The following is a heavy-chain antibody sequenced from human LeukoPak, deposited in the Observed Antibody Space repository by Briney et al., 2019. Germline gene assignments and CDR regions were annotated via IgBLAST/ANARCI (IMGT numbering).Heavy chain of an antibody. Sequence: ASVKVSCKASGYTFSSYGISWVRQAPGQGLEWMGWITPSGGTNYPQKFQGRVAITWDTSITTAYMDLSRLTSDDTAVHYCARDRYGDGFAHLDYWGQGALVTVSS. CDR1: GYTFSSYG. CDR2: ITPSGGT. V-gene: IGHV1-2*02. J-gene: IGHJ4*02. CDR3: ARDRYGDGFAHLDY. D-gene: IGHD5-24*01.